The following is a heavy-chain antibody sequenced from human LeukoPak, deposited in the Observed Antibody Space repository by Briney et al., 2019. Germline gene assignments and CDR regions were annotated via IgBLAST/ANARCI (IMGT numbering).Heavy chain of an antibody. Sequence: PGGSLRLSCAASGFTFSSYSVNWVRQAPGKGLEWVSYISGSSNTIYYADSVKGRFTISRDNAKNSLYLQMNSLRAEDTAVYYCAGWSYGSGYALDYWGQGTLVTVSS. D-gene: IGHD5-12*01. J-gene: IGHJ4*02. CDR1: GFTFSSYS. CDR2: ISGSSNTI. CDR3: AGWSYGSGYALDY. V-gene: IGHV3-48*01.